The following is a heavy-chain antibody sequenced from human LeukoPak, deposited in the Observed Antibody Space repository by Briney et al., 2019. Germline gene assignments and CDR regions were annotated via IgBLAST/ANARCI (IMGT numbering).Heavy chain of an antibody. CDR2: ISTTDDT. V-gene: IGHV3-13*04. CDR3: ARGRSGSYFDS. J-gene: IGHJ4*02. CDR1: GFTFRTYD. Sequence: GGSLRLSCAASGFTFRTYDMYWVRQATGKGLEWVSAISTTDDTHYPGSVKGRFTISRESAKSSLYLQMNSLRAEDTAVYYCARGRSGSYFDSWGQGTLVAVSS. D-gene: IGHD1-26*01.